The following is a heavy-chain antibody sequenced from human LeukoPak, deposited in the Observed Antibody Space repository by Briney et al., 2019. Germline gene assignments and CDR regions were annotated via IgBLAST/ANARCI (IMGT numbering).Heavy chain of an antibody. CDR2: INHSGST. CDR1: GDSIGSSSYY. Sequence: PSETLSLTCTVSGDSIGSSSYYWGWIRQPPGKGLEWIGSINHSGSTYYNPSLKSRVTISVDTSKNQFSLRLSSVTAADTAVYYCACLTTADAFDIWGQGTMVTVSS. V-gene: IGHV4-39*07. CDR3: ACLTTADAFDI. J-gene: IGHJ3*02. D-gene: IGHD3-22*01.